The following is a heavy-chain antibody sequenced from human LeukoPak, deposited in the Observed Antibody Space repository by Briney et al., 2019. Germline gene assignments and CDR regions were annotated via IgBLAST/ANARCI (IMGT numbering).Heavy chain of an antibody. CDR3: ARISGGYRYYFDY. D-gene: IGHD1-26*01. V-gene: IGHV1-69*13. Sequence: ASVKVSCKASGGTFSSYAISWVRQAPGQGLEWMGGIIPIFGTANYAQKLQGRVTITADESTSTAYMELSSLRSEDTAVYYCARISGGYRYYFDYWGQGTLVTVSS. CDR1: GGTFSSYA. CDR2: IIPIFGTA. J-gene: IGHJ4*02.